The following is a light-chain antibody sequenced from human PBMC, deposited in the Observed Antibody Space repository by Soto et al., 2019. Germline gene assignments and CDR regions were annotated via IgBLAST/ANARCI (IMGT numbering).Light chain of an antibody. CDR1: SSDVGNYKY. J-gene: IGLJ1*01. V-gene: IGLV2-14*01. CDR3: FSYTSSGTYV. Sequence: QSALTQPASVSGSPGQSITISCTGTSSDVGNYKYVSWYQQHPGKAPKLMIYEVSNRPSGVSNRFSGSKSGNTASLTISGLQAEDETAYYCFSYTSSGTYVFRTGTTVTVL. CDR2: EVS.